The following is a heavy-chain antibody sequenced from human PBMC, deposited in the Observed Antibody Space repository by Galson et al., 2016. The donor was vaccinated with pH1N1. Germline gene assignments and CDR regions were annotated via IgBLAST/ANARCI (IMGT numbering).Heavy chain of an antibody. D-gene: IGHD6-13*01. Sequence: SVKVSCKASGYRFRDYYVHWVRQAPGNGLEWIGRVDPKSGGTKYGQKFKGRVTMTSNTSITTGYMELTRLKSDDTGLYYCARVEGRAAAGTTDWGQGTLVTGSS. CDR1: GYRFRDYY. J-gene: IGHJ4*01. V-gene: IGHV1-2*05. CDR2: VDPKSGGT. CDR3: ARVEGRAAAGTTD.